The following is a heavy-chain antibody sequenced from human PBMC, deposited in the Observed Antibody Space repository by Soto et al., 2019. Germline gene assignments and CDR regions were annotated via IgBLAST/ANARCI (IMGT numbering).Heavy chain of an antibody. J-gene: IGHJ3*02. D-gene: IGHD2-2*01. CDR3: ARYCSSTSCDHAFDI. V-gene: IGHV1-46*01. CDR1: GYTFTSYY. Sequence: ASVKVSCKASGYTFTSYYMHWVRQAPGQGLEWMGIINPSGGSTSYAQKFQGRVTMTRDTSTSTVYMELSSLRSEDTAVYYCARYCSSTSCDHAFDIWGQGTMVTVSS. CDR2: INPSGGST.